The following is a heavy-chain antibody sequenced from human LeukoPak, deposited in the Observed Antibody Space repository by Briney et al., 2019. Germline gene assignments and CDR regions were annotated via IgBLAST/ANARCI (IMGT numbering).Heavy chain of an antibody. CDR2: IKQDGSEK. J-gene: IGHJ4*02. CDR3: ARSTDLTGYYASDY. Sequence: PGGSLRLSCAASGFTFSSYWMSWVRQALGKGLEWVANIKQDGSEKYYVDSVKGRFTISRDNVKNSLYLQMNSLRAEDTAVYYCARSTDLTGYYASDYWGQGTLVTVSS. V-gene: IGHV3-7*03. D-gene: IGHD3-9*01. CDR1: GFTFSSYW.